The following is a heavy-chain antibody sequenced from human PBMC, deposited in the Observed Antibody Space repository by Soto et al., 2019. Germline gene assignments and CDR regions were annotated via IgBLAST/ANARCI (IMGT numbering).Heavy chain of an antibody. V-gene: IGHV4-30-4*01. D-gene: IGHD3-22*01. CDR3: ARGGGDYYDSSGPNWFDP. CDR1: GGSISSGDYY. Sequence: SETLSLTCTVSGGSISSGDYYWSWIRQPPGKGLEWIGYIYYSGSTYYNPSLKSRVTISVDTSKNQFSLKLSSVTAADTAVYYCARGGGDYYDSSGPNWFDPWGQGTLVTVSS. CDR2: IYYSGST. J-gene: IGHJ5*02.